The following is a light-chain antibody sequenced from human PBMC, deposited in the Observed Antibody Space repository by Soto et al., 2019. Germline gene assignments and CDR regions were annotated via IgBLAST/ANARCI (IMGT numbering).Light chain of an antibody. Sequence: DIQMTQSPSILSASVGDRVTITCRASQSISSWLAWYQQKPGKAPNLLIHKASHLESGVPSRFSGSGSGTEFTLTISSLQPDDYATYYCQQYNDYFTFGGETKVDIK. V-gene: IGKV1-5*03. CDR1: QSISSW. J-gene: IGKJ4*01. CDR3: QQYNDYFT. CDR2: KAS.